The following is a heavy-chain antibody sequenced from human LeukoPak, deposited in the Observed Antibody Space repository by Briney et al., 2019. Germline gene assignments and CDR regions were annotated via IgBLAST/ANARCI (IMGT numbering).Heavy chain of an antibody. Sequence: ASVKVSCKASGYTFTSYDINWVRQATGQGLEWMGWMNPNSGNTGYAQKFQGRVTITRNTSISTAYMELSSLRSEDTAVYYCASGGAGYCSSTSCLLSWGQGTLVTVSS. V-gene: IGHV1-8*03. D-gene: IGHD2-2*03. CDR3: ASGGAGYCSSTSCLLS. J-gene: IGHJ5*02. CDR1: GYTFTSYD. CDR2: MNPNSGNT.